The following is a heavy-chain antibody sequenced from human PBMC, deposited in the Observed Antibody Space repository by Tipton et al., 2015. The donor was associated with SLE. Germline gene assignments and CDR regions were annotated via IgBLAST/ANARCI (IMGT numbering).Heavy chain of an antibody. CDR1: GFTFSSYA. V-gene: IGHV3-23*01. J-gene: IGHJ4*02. CDR2: ISDSDGST. Sequence: GSLRLSCAASGFTFSSYAMSWVRQAPGKGLEWVSGISDSDGSTYYADSVKGRFTISRDNSKNTLYLQMNSLRAEDTAVYYCAKGYYYYDSSGYYSYWGQGTLVTVSS. CDR3: AKGYYYYDSSGYYSY. D-gene: IGHD3-22*01.